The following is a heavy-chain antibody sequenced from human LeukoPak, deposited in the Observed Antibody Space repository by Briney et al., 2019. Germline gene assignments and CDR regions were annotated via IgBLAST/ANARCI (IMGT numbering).Heavy chain of an antibody. D-gene: IGHD6-19*01. J-gene: IGHJ4*02. V-gene: IGHV3-30*18. Sequence: PGGSLRLSRAASGFIFSHFGMQWVRQAPGRGLEWVALISADGNTERYADSVQGRFTISRDSSENTLSLQMNSLRTEDTAVYYCAKDHSTGWHTDYWGQGILVTVSS. CDR1: GFIFSHFG. CDR2: ISADGNTE. CDR3: AKDHSTGWHTDY.